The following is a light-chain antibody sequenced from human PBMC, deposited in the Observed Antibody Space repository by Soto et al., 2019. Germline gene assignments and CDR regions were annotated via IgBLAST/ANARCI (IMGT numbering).Light chain of an antibody. CDR2: SSN. CDR1: SSNIGSNS. V-gene: IGLV1-47*02. J-gene: IGLJ2*01. Sequence: QSVLTQPPSASGTPGQRVTISCSGSSSNIGSNSVYWYQHLPGTAPKLLIYSSNQRPSGLPDRFSGSKSGTSASLAISGLRSEDEADYFCAAWDDSLSGPVFGGGTKLTVL. CDR3: AAWDDSLSGPV.